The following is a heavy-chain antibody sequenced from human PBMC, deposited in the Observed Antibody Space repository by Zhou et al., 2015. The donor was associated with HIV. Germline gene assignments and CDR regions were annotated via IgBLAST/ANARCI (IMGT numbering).Heavy chain of an antibody. J-gene: IGHJ4*02. CDR1: GDTFSSYS. CDR2: IIPIIGVT. D-gene: IGHD2-15*01. V-gene: IGHV1-69*08. CDR3: ARDWKGYCSGGSCYSVYFDY. Sequence: QVQLVQSGAEVQKPGSSVKVSCKPSGDTFSSYSFSWVRQAPGEGLEWMGRIIPIIGVTDYAQKFQERFTITADTSTTTASMELSSLRSEDTAVYYCARDWKGYCSGGSCYSVYFDYWGQGTLVTVSS.